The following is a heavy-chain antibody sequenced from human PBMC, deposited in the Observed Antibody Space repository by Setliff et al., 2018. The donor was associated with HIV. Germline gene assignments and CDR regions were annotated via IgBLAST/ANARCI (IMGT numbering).Heavy chain of an antibody. Sequence: ESLKISCAASGFTFDDYGMSWVRQAPGKGLEWVSGINWNGGSTGYADSVKGRFTISRDNAKNSLYLQMNSLRAEDTALYHCARVNYYDSSGLEIAFDIWGQGTMVTVSS. CDR1: GFTFDDYG. J-gene: IGHJ3*02. CDR2: INWNGGST. V-gene: IGHV3-20*01. D-gene: IGHD3-22*01. CDR3: ARVNYYDSSGLEIAFDI.